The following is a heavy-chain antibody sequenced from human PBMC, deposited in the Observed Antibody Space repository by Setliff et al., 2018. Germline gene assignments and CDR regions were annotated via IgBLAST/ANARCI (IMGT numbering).Heavy chain of an antibody. J-gene: IGHJ4*02. CDR1: GGSISSSSYY. Sequence: SETLSLTCTVSGGSISSSSYYWGWIRQPPGKGLEWIGSIYYSGSTYYNPSLKSRVTISVDTSKNQFSLKLSSVTAAGTAVYYCASPGIAAGTLRHPDYWGQGTLVTVS. CDR3: ASPGIAAGTLRHPDY. D-gene: IGHD6-13*01. CDR2: IYYSGST. V-gene: IGHV4-39*01.